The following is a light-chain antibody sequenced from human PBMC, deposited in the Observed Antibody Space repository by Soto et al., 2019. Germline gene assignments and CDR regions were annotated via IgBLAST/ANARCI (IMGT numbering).Light chain of an antibody. V-gene: IGKV1-5*03. CDR1: QSISSW. CDR3: PRYNLFPCT. CDR2: KAP. J-gene: IGKJ4*02. Sequence: RMTQAPSTLSAPVAARVTVTSRASQSISSWLAWYQQKAAKAPKLLIYKAPALDRVAPSRFSGSGSGTEFTLTICSLGPDFFAIWRRPRYNLFPCTF.